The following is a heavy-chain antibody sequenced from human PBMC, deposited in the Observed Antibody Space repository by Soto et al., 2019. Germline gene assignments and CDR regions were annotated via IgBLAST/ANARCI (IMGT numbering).Heavy chain of an antibody. CDR1: GGSVSSGSYY. CDR2: IYYSGST. J-gene: IGHJ4*02. Sequence: SSETLSLTCTVSGGSVSSGSYYWSWIRQPPGKGLEWIGYIYYSGSTNYNPSLKSRVTISVDTSKNQFSLKLSSVTAADTAVYYCARTAAAAVYDYWGQGTLVTVSS. CDR3: ARTAAAAVYDY. D-gene: IGHD6-13*01. V-gene: IGHV4-61*01.